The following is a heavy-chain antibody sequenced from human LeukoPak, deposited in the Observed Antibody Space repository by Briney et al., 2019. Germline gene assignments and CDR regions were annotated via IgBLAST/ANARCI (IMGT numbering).Heavy chain of an antibody. CDR2: INPNSGGT. Sequence: ASVKVSCKASGYTFTGYYMHRVRQAPGQGLEWMGRINPNSGGTNYAQKFQGRVTMTRDTSISTAYMELSRLRSDDTAVYYCARVSANYYDSSGYSRAIFDYWGQGTLVTVSS. CDR1: GYTFTGYY. D-gene: IGHD3-22*01. V-gene: IGHV1-2*06. CDR3: ARVSANYYDSSGYSRAIFDY. J-gene: IGHJ4*02.